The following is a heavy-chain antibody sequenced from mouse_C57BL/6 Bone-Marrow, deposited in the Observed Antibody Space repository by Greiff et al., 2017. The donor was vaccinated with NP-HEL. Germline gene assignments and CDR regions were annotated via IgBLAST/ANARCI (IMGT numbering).Heavy chain of an antibody. CDR1: GYAFSSSW. D-gene: IGHD1-1*01. V-gene: IGHV1-82*01. J-gene: IGHJ3*01. CDR2: IYPGDGDT. CDR3: ATYGSSPGWFAY. Sequence: VQLQQSGPELVKPGASVKISCKASGYAFSSSWMNWVKQRPGKGLEWIGRIYPGDGDTNYNGKFKGKATLTADKSSSTAYMQLSSLTSEDSAVYFCATYGSSPGWFAYWGQGTLVTVSA.